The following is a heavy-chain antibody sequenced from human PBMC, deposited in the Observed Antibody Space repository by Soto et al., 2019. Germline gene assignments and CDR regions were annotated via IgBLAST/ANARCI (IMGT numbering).Heavy chain of an antibody. CDR2: IYYSGST. Sequence: SETLSLTCTVSGGSISSYYWSWIRQPPGKGLEWIGYIYYSGSTNYNPSLKSRVTISVDTSKNQFSLKLSSVTAADTAVYYCARDGVWFGESLGMDVWGQGTTVTVSS. CDR3: ARDGVWFGESLGMDV. J-gene: IGHJ6*02. V-gene: IGHV4-59*01. D-gene: IGHD3-10*01. CDR1: GGSISSYY.